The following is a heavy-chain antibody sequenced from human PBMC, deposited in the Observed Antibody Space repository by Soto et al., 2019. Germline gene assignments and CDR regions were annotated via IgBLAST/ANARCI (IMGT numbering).Heavy chain of an antibody. CDR1: GGTFSSYA. CDR3: ARDRGASYCSGGSYYSGYFQH. Sequence: GASVKVSCKASGGTFSSYAISWVRQAPGQGLEWMGGIIPIFGTANYAQKFQGRVTITADESTSTAYMELSSLRSEDTAVYYCARDRGASYCSGGSYYSGYFQHWGQGTRVTVS. J-gene: IGHJ1*01. CDR2: IIPIFGTA. V-gene: IGHV1-69*13. D-gene: IGHD2-15*01.